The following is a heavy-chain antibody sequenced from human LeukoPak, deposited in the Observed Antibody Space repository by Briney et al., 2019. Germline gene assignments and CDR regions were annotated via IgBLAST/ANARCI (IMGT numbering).Heavy chain of an antibody. D-gene: IGHD6-13*01. J-gene: IGHJ4*02. CDR1: GGSFSGYY. CDR3: ARGRLMGIAAAPPGY. V-gene: IGHV4-34*01. CDR2: IKHYGST. Sequence: SETLSLPCAVYGGSFSGYYGSWIRHPPGKGLEWLGEIKHYGSTNYNPPLKSRVTISVDTSKYQFTVKLSSVTAADTAVYYCARGRLMGIAAAPPGYWGQGTLVTVSS.